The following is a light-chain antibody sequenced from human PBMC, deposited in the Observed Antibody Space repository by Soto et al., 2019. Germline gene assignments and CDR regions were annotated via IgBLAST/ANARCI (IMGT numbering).Light chain of an antibody. V-gene: IGKV3-20*01. CDR3: HQCSYSPLT. CDR2: NAY. J-gene: IGKJ4*01. Sequence: EIVLTQSPDTLSLSPGERATLSCRASQTVTNNFLAWYQQKPGQAPRLVIYNAYRRATGIPDRFSGSGSGTDFTLTISRLKPEDFAVYYCHQCSYSPLTFGGGTKVEIK. CDR1: QTVTNNF.